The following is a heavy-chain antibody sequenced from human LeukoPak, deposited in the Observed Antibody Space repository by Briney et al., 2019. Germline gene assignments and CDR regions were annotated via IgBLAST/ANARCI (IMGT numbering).Heavy chain of an antibody. CDR1: GFTFSSYA. D-gene: IGHD6-19*01. J-gene: IGHJ4*02. Sequence: SGGSLRLSCAASGFTFSSYAMSWVRQAPGKGLEWVSAISGSGGSTYYADSAKGRFSISRDNSKNMLYLEMNSLRAEDTAVYYCVREDNMKPLAGSFDYWGQGTLVSVSP. V-gene: IGHV3-23*01. CDR3: VREDNMKPLAGSFDY. CDR2: ISGSGGST.